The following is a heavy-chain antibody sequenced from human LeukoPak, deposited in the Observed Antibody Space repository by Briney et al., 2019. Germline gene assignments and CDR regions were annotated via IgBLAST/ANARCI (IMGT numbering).Heavy chain of an antibody. CDR3: ARDTAMANFDY. CDR1: GFTFSSYG. D-gene: IGHD5-18*01. CDR2: IWYDGSNK. Sequence: GGSLRLSCAASGFTFSSYGMHWVRQAPGKGLEWVAVIWYDGSNKYYADSVKGRFTISRDNSKNTLYLQMNSLRAEDTAVHYCARDTAMANFDYWGQGTLVTVSS. J-gene: IGHJ4*02. V-gene: IGHV3-33*01.